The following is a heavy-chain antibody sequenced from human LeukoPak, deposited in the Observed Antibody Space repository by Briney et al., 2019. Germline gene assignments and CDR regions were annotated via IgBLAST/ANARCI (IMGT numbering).Heavy chain of an antibody. CDR1: AGSISSHY. CDR2: TYYSGST. J-gene: IGHJ4*02. D-gene: IGHD6-19*01. CDR3: ARLALYSSVWILFDY. Sequence: SETLSLACTVSAGSISSHYSSWIRQPPGKGLEWIGYTYYSGSTNYNPSLKSRVTISVDTSKNQFSLKLSSVTAADTAVYYCARLALYSSVWILFDYWGQGTLGNV. V-gene: IGHV4-59*11.